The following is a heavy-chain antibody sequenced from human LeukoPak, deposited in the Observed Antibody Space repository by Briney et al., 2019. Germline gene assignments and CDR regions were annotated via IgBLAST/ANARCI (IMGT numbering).Heavy chain of an antibody. CDR3: ARRRFYAMDY. CDR2: IDYNEIT. V-gene: IGHV4-39*01. D-gene: IGHD2/OR15-2a*01. J-gene: IGHJ4*02. CDR1: GGSISSSNYY. Sequence: SETLSLTCTVSGGSISSSNYYWGWIRQPPGKGLEWIGNIDYNEITYYNPSLKSRVTISVDTSKNQFSLKLSSVTAADTAVYYCARRRFYAMDYWGQGTLVTVSS.